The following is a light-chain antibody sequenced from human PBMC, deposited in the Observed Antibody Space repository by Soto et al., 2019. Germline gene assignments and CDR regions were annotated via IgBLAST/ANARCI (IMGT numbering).Light chain of an antibody. CDR2: LDRSGSY. CDR3: ETWYSNTHKV. J-gene: IGLJ3*02. V-gene: IGLV4-60*02. Sequence: QSVLTQSSSASASLGSSLKLTCILSSGHSTYIVAWHQQQPGKAPRFLMTLDRSGSYNRGSGVPDRFSGSSSGADRYLTISNLQFEDEGDYYCETWYSNTHKVFGGGTKLTVL. CDR1: SGHSTYI.